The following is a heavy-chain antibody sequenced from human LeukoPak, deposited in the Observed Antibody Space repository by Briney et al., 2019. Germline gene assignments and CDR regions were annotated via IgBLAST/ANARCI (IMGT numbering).Heavy chain of an antibody. CDR3: ARYTAMVAFHAHGFDM. V-gene: IGHV4-38-2*02. D-gene: IGHD5-18*01. Sequence: SETLSLTCTVSGYSISSGYYGGWIRQSPGKGLEWIGTIYHSGKTYYNPSLKSRVTISVDTSKNQFSLKLRSVTAADTAVYYCARYTAMVAFHAHGFDMWGKGTMVTVS. CDR1: GYSISSGYY. CDR2: IYHSGKT. J-gene: IGHJ3*02.